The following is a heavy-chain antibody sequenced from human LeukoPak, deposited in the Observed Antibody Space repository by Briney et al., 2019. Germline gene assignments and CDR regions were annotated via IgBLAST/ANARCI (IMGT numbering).Heavy chain of an antibody. CDR3: AKDKVAGLFNFDY. CDR1: GFTFSSYG. Sequence: GRSLRLSCAASGFTFSSYGMHWVRQAPGKGLEWVAVIWYDGSNKYYADSVKGRFTISRDNSKNTLYLQMNSLGAEDTAVYYCAKDKVAGLFNFDYWGQGTLATVSS. CDR2: IWYDGSNK. D-gene: IGHD2-15*01. V-gene: IGHV3-33*06. J-gene: IGHJ4*02.